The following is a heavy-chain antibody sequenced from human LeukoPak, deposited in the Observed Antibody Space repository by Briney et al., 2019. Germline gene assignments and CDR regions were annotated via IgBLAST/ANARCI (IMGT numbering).Heavy chain of an antibody. V-gene: IGHV1-2*02. D-gene: IGHD3-3*01. CDR2: TNTKSGRT. Sequence: ALLRVSCKTSGYSFTDYYIHWVRQAPGEGLEWMGWTNTKSGRTSSARKFQGTVTMPRDPSITTVYMDMAWLTSDDTAIYFCARADFIDTGPYLIGPWGQGTLVTVSS. J-gene: IGHJ5*02. CDR3: ARADFIDTGPYLIGP. CDR1: GYSFTDYY.